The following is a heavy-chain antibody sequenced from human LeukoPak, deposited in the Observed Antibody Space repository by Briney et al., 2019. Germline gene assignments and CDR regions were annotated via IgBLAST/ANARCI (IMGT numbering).Heavy chain of an antibody. CDR1: GFTVSSNF. Sequence: GESLRLSCAASGFTVSSNFMTWVRQAPGKGLEWVSVIYSGGSTYYADSVKGRFTISRGNSKNTLYLQMNNLRAEDTAVYYCAREGIGPIDYWGQGTLVT. D-gene: IGHD1-14*01. CDR2: IYSGGST. CDR3: AREGIGPIDY. J-gene: IGHJ4*02. V-gene: IGHV3-53*01.